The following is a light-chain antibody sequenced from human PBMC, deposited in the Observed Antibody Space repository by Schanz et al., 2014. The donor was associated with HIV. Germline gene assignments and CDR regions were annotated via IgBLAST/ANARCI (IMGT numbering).Light chain of an antibody. V-gene: IGLV6-57*04. CDR1: SGSIASNY. J-gene: IGLJ3*02. CDR2: EDN. Sequence: NFMLTQPHSVSESPGKTVTISCTRSSGSIASNYVQWDQHPPGSGPTTVIYEDNQRPSGVPDRFSGSIDSSSNSASLTISGLKTEDEADYYCQSYDNSNRWVFGGGTKLTVL. CDR3: QSYDNSNRWV.